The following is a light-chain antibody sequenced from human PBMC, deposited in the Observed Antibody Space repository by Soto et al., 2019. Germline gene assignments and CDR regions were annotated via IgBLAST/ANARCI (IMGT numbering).Light chain of an antibody. CDR3: QQYFNYPYT. V-gene: IGKV1-8*01. J-gene: IGKJ2*01. CDR1: QGLNSY. CDR2: GVS. Sequence: AIRMTQSPSSLSASPGDRVTITCRASQGLNSYLAWFQQKPGKAPKLLVYGVSTLQSGVPSRFSGSGSGTDFTLTISYLQSDDFATYYCQQYFNYPYTFGQGTKVDIK.